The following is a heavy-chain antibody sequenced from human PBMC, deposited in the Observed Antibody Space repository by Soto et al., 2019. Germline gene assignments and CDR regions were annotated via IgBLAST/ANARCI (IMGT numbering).Heavy chain of an antibody. J-gene: IGHJ4*02. CDR1: GYSFTDAW. Sequence: EVKLVESGGDLVKPGGSLRHSCAASGYSFTDAWMNWVRQAPGKGLEWVGRIKSFADGGTTEYAAPVKGRFSISREDSSLTVFLQMNSLQTEDTAVYYCTRRPKAADIGVGSLDFWGRGTLVTVSA. D-gene: IGHD3-9*01. V-gene: IGHV3-15*07. CDR2: IKSFADGGTT. CDR3: TRRPKAADIGVGSLDF.